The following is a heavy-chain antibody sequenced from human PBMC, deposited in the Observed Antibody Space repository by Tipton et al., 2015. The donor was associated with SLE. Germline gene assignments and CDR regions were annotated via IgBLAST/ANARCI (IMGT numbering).Heavy chain of an antibody. V-gene: IGHV1-8*01. CDR3: GGSPMAAAVAHFGY. Sequence: QLVQSGAEVKQHGASVKVSCKASGHPFTSSDINWARQATGQGLEWMGRLNPNSGNTGYAQKFQGRVTMTRNTSISTAYMELSSLRSEDAAVYYCGGSPMAAAVAHFGYGGRGTRVAVSS. J-gene: IGHJ4*02. CDR2: LNPNSGNT. D-gene: IGHD6-13*01. CDR1: GHPFTSSD.